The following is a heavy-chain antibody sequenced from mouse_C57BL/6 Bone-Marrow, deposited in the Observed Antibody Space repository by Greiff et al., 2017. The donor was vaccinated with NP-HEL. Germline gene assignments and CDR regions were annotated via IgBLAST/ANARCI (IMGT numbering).Heavy chain of an antibody. D-gene: IGHD1-1*02. Sequence: QVQLQQPGAELVKPGASVKLSCKASGYTFTSYWMHWVKQRPGQGLEWIGMIHPNSGSTNYNEKFKSKATLTVDKSSSTAYMQLSSLTSEDSAVYYCARRGELSSFSYWGQGTTLTVSS. CDR2: IHPNSGST. CDR3: ARRGELSSFSY. CDR1: GYTFTSYW. J-gene: IGHJ2*01. V-gene: IGHV1-64*01.